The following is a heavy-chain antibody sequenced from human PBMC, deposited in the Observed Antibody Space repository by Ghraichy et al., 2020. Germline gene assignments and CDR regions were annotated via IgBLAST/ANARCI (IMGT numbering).Heavy chain of an antibody. D-gene: IGHD3-22*01. CDR3: ARGLVYYDSSGYYYDY. V-gene: IGHV4-34*01. Sequence: SETLSLTCAVYGGSFSGYYWSWIRQPPGKGLEWIGEINHSGSTNYNPSLKSRVTISVDTSKNPFSLKLSPVTAADTAVYSCARGLVYYDSSGYYYDYWGQGTLVTVSS. CDR1: GGSFSGYY. CDR2: INHSGST. J-gene: IGHJ4*02.